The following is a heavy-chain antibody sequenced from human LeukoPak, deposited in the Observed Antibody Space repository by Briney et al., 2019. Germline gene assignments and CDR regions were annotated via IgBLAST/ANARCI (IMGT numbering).Heavy chain of an antibody. D-gene: IGHD5-12*01. Sequence: SVKVSCKASGGTFSSYAISWVRQAPGQGLEWMGGIIPIFGTANYAQKFQERVTITRDMSTSTAYMELSSLRSEDTAVYYCAAASGYSGYEFDYWGQGTLVTVSS. J-gene: IGHJ4*02. V-gene: IGHV1-69*05. CDR1: GGTFSSYA. CDR2: IIPIFGTA. CDR3: AAASGYSGYEFDY.